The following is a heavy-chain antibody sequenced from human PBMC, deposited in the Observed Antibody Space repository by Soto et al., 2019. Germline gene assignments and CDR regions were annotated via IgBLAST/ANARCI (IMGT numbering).Heavy chain of an antibody. CDR2: IIHIFGTA. CDR3: ARDKQYGGNFDAFDI. CDR1: GGTFSSYA. D-gene: IGHD2-21*02. V-gene: IGHV1-69*01. J-gene: IGHJ3*02. Sequence: QVQLVQSGAEVKKPGSSVKVSCKASGGTFSSYAISWVRQAPGQGLEWMGGIIHIFGTANYAQKFQGRVNNTADESTNTTYMELSSLRYEDTAVYYCARDKQYGGNFDAFDIWGQGKMVTVYS.